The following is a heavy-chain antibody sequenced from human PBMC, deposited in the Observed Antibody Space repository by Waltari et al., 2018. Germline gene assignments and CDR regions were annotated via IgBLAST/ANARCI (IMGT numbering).Heavy chain of an antibody. J-gene: IGHJ3*02. D-gene: IGHD3-3*01. Sequence: QVQLVESGGGVVQSGRSVRLSCVGSGFTFPNHVMNWVRQAPGKGLEWVAVIWYDGSNKNYVDSVKGRFTISRDNSKNTMYLEMNRLRAEDTAVYFCARGDGGSGLGASDIWGQGTMVTVSS. CDR2: IWYDGSNK. V-gene: IGHV3-33*01. CDR1: GFTFPNHV. CDR3: ARGDGGSGLGASDI.